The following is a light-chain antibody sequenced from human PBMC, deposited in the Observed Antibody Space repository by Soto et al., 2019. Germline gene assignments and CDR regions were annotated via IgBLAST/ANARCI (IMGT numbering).Light chain of an antibody. Sequence: EIAMTQSPVTLSVSPGGRATLSCRASQSISSTYLTWYHQRPGQAPRLLIYDASRRATGIPDRFSGSGSGTDFSLTISRLEPEDFAVYYCQHYDSARWTFGLGTKVDIK. CDR2: DAS. V-gene: IGKV3-20*01. J-gene: IGKJ1*01. CDR3: QHYDSARWT. CDR1: QSISSTY.